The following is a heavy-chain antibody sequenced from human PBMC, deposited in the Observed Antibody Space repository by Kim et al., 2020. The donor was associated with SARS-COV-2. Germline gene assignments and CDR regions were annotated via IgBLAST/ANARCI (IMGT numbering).Heavy chain of an antibody. Sequence: YDADPVKGQFTISRDNAKNSLYLQMNSLRAEETAVYYCASLTGYYIGGDYWGQGTLVTVSS. D-gene: IGHD3-9*01. CDR3: ASLTGYYIGGDY. V-gene: IGHV3-21*01. J-gene: IGHJ4*02.